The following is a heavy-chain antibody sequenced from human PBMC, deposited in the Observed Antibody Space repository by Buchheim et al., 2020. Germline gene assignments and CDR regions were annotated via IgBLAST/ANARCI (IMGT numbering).Heavy chain of an antibody. D-gene: IGHD2/OR15-2a*01. CDR1: GFSFSSYS. V-gene: IGHV3-48*02. J-gene: IGHJ4*02. Sequence: VASGGGLVQPGGSLRLSCTASGFSFSSYSVNWVRQVPGKGLEWLSYISGRGTPIYYAGSVKGRFTISRDNGQNSLYFEMNSLRDEDTAVYYCARDRAFAFDLWGQGTL. CDR3: ARDRAFAFDL. CDR2: ISGRGTPI.